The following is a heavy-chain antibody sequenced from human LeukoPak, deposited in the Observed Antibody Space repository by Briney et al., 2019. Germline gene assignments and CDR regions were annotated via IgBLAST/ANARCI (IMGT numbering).Heavy chain of an antibody. D-gene: IGHD1-26*01. CDR1: GYTLTELS. Sequence: ASVKVSCKVSGYTLTELSMHWVRQAPGKGLEWMGGFDPEDGETIYAQKFQGRVTMTEDTSTHTAYMELSSLRSEDTAVYYCATGGGSYVPQGYYYYMDVWGKGTTVTVSS. J-gene: IGHJ6*03. CDR3: ATGGGSYVPQGYYYYMDV. CDR2: FDPEDGET. V-gene: IGHV1-24*01.